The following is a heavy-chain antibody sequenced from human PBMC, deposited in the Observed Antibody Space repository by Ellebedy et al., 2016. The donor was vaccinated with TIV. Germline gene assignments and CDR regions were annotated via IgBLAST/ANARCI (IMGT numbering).Heavy chain of an antibody. Sequence: GESLKISCAASGFTFSSYAMSWVRQAPGKGLEWVSGISGNGASTYYADSVKGRFTISRDNSKNTLYLQMTSRRAEDTAVYYCAKDGYTSGWYAEFYYYGLDVWGQGSTFTVSS. CDR2: ISGNGAST. CDR1: GFTFSSYA. CDR3: AKDGYTSGWYAEFYYYGLDV. V-gene: IGHV3-23*01. J-gene: IGHJ6*02. D-gene: IGHD6-19*01.